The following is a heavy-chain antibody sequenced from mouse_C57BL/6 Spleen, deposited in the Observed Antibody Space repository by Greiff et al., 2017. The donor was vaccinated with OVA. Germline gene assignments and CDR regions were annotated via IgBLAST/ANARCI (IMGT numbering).Heavy chain of an antibody. J-gene: IGHJ3*01. D-gene: IGHD2-4*01. Sequence: QVQLQQPGAELVRPGTSVKLSCKASGYTFTSYWMHWVKQRPGQGLEWIGVIDPSDSYTNYNQKFKGKATLTVDTSSSTAYMQLSSLTSEDSAFYYCARPFDYGNGCGYGGQGTLVTVSA. CDR2: IDPSDSYT. CDR3: ARPFDYGNGCGY. V-gene: IGHV1-59*01. CDR1: GYTFTSYW.